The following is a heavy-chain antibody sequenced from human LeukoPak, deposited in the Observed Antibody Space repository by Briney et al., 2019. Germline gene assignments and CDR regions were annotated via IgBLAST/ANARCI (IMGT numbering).Heavy chain of an antibody. CDR3: ARGEGVEMATILGY. J-gene: IGHJ4*02. D-gene: IGHD5-24*01. Sequence: SETLSLTCTVSGGSISSYYWSWIRQPPGKGLEWIGYIYYSGSTNYNPSLKSRVTISVDTSKNQFSLKLSSVTAADTAVYYCARGEGVEMATILGYWGQGTLVTVSS. CDR1: GGSISSYY. CDR2: IYYSGST. V-gene: IGHV4-59*01.